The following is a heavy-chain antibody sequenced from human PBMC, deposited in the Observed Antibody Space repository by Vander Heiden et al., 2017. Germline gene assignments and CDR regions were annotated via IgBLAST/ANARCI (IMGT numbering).Heavy chain of an antibody. Sequence: QVQLVQSGAAVRKPGASVKVPCKVSGYIPTALSMHWVRQAPGKGLEWMGGFDPDDGETIYAQNLQGRVTTTEDTSTNTAYMELSSLRSEDTAVYYCATLPYFYDSSTYGSFDFWGQGTLVTVSS. CDR2: FDPDDGET. V-gene: IGHV1-24*01. CDR1: GYIPTALS. CDR3: ATLPYFYDSSTYGSFDF. D-gene: IGHD3-22*01. J-gene: IGHJ4*02.